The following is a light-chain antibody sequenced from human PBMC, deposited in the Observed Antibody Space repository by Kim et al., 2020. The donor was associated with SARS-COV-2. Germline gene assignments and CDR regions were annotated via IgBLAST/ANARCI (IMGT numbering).Light chain of an antibody. V-gene: IGLV3-9*01. J-gene: IGLJ3*02. CDR1: NIGSKN. CDR2: RNG. Sequence: SVALGQTARITCGGNNIGSKNVRWYQQRPGQAPVLVIYRNGNRPSGIPERFSGSNSGNTATLTISRAQAGDEADYYCQVWDSSTAVFGGGTQLTVL. CDR3: QVWDSSTAV.